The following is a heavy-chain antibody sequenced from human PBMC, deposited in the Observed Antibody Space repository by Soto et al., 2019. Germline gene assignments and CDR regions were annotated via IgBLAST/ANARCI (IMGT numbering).Heavy chain of an antibody. Sequence: PGGSLRLSCAASGFSFRIYRMNWVRQAPGKGLEWVSYISSSSSTIYYADSVKGRFTISRDNAKNSLYLQMNSLRDEDTAVYYCARDPLLWLGERYYYGMGVRGQRPT. D-gene: IGHD3-10*01. V-gene: IGHV3-48*02. J-gene: IGHJ6*02. CDR2: ISSSSSTI. CDR1: GFSFRIYR. CDR3: ARDPLLWLGERYYYGMGV.